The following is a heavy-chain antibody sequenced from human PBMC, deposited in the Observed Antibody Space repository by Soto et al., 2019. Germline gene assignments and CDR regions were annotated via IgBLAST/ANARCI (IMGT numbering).Heavy chain of an antibody. CDR1: GFSLSARGVG. Sequence: QITLKESGPTLVKPTQTLTLTCTFSGFSLSARGVGVGWIRQPPGKALEWLVLIYWNDDKRYSPSLQSRLTITKDASTNQVVFSMTNVDPADTATYYCAHSPWGAAPDYWGQGTLVTVSS. CDR2: IYWNDDK. V-gene: IGHV2-5*01. J-gene: IGHJ4*02. CDR3: AHSPWGAAPDY. D-gene: IGHD3-16*01.